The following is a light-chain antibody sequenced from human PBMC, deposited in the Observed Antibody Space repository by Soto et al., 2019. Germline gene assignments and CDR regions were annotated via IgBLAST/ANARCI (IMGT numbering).Light chain of an antibody. V-gene: IGLV7-46*01. J-gene: IGLJ3*02. Sequence: QAVVTQEPSLTVSPGGTVTLTCGSSTGAVTSGHFPYWFQQKPGQAPRTLIYDASDKHSSTPARFSGSLVGGKAALTLSGAQSDDEAEYYCLLFYSGARVFGGGTKVTVL. CDR1: TGAVTSGHF. CDR2: DAS. CDR3: LLFYSGARV.